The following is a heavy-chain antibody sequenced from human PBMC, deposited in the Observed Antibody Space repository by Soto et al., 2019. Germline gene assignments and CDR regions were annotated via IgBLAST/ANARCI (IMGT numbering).Heavy chain of an antibody. V-gene: IGHV1-69*06. D-gene: IGHD2-2*01. J-gene: IGHJ6*02. CDR3: ARQRAMPPHFYSGMDV. CDR1: GGTFGSYT. Sequence: QVHLVQSGAEVKKPGSSVKVSCTASGGTFGSYTVTWVRQAPGQGLEWMGEIIPMFGTASYAQKFQGRVTLTADKSTTTAHEELSSLSSDDTAVYFCARQRAMPPHFYSGMDVWGQGTTVTVSS. CDR2: IIPMFGTA.